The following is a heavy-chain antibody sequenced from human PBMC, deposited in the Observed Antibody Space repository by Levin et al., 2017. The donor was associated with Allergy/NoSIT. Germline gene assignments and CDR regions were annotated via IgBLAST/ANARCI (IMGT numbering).Heavy chain of an antibody. Sequence: PGESLKISCAASGFTFNSYAMHWVRQAPGKGLEWVAVISYHGSNKYYADSVKGRFTVSRDNSKNTLYLQMNSLRAEDTAVYYCAKDLGVYGSGSYNYMDVWGKGTTVTVSS. CDR2: ISYHGSNK. D-gene: IGHD3-10*01. J-gene: IGHJ6*03. CDR3: AKDLGVYGSGSYNYMDV. V-gene: IGHV3-30*18. CDR1: GFTFNSYA.